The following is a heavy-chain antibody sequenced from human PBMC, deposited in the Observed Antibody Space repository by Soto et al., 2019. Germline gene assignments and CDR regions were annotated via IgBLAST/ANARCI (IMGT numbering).Heavy chain of an antibody. J-gene: IGHJ3*02. D-gene: IGHD2-2*01. V-gene: IGHV3-23*01. CDR3: AKGILVKQPGSRTFDI. CDR2: IGGGDGSS. CDR1: GFTFINYA. Sequence: EVQLLESGGGLVQPGGSLRLSCAASGFTFINYAMSWVRQAPGKGLEWVSTIGGGDGSSYYADSVKGRFAISRDNSNSALYLQMNSPIVGDTAIYYGAKGILVKQPGSRTFDIWVQGTMVIVSS.